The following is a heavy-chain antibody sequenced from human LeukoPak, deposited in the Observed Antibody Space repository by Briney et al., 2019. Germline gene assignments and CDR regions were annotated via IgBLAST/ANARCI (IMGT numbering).Heavy chain of an antibody. CDR3: ARGRYSQYFDY. J-gene: IGHJ4*02. D-gene: IGHD5-18*01. V-gene: IGHV4-34*01. CDR2: INHSGGT. CDR1: GGSFSGYY. Sequence: SETLSLTCAVYGGSFSGYYWSWIRQPPGKGLEWIGEINHSGGTYYNPSLKSRVTLSVDTSKNQFSLKMNSVTAADTAVYYCARGRYSQYFDYWGQGTLVTVSS.